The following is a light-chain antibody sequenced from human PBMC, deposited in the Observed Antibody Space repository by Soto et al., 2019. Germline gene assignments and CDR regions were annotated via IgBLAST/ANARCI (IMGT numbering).Light chain of an antibody. CDR2: AAS. J-gene: IGKJ5*01. CDR1: QSISSW. CDR3: QQSSRTPVT. V-gene: IGKV1-39*01. Sequence: DIQMTQSPSTLSASVGDRVTITCRASQSISSWLAWYQQKPGKAPNLLIYAASTLQRGVPSRFSGSGSGTDFTLTISSLQAEDFATYYCQQSSRTPVTFGQGTLLEVK.